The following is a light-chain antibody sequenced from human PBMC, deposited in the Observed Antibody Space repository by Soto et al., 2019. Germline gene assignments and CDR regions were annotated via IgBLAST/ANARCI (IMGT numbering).Light chain of an antibody. CDR1: SSDVGGYNY. V-gene: IGLV2-8*01. Sequence: QSALTQPPSASGSPGQSVTISCTGTSSDVGGYNYVSWYQQHPGKAPKLMIYEVSKRPSGVPDRFSGSKSGNTASLTVSGLRAEDEADYYCSSYAGSNNPWVFGGGTKLTVL. J-gene: IGLJ3*02. CDR3: SSYAGSNNPWV. CDR2: EVS.